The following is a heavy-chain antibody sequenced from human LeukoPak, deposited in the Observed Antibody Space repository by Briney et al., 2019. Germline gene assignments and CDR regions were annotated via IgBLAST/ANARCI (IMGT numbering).Heavy chain of an antibody. V-gene: IGHV4-30-4*08. J-gene: IGHJ2*01. Sequence: SETLSLTCSVSGDSISSGRNYWGWIRQPPGKGLEWIGYIYYSGSTYYNPSLKSRVTISVDTSKNQFSLKLSSVTAADTAVYYCARDRFMHYYDSSGKRFNWYFDLWGRGTLVTVSS. CDR1: GDSISSGRNY. CDR3: ARDRFMHYYDSSGKRFNWYFDL. D-gene: IGHD3-22*01. CDR2: IYYSGST.